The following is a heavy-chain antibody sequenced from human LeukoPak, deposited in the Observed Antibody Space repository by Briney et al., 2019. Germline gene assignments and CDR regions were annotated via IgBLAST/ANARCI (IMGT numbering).Heavy chain of an antibody. V-gene: IGHV1-46*01. CDR2: INPSGGST. CDR3: ARDSHLEFAYFQGADH. CDR1: GYTFTSYY. Sequence: ASVKVSCKASGYTFTSYYMHWVRQAPGQGLEWMGVINPSGGSTSYAQKFQGRVTMTRDTSTSTVYMELSSLRSEDTAMYYCARDSHLEFAYFQGADHWGQGTLVTVSS. D-gene: IGHD3-10*01. J-gene: IGHJ4*02.